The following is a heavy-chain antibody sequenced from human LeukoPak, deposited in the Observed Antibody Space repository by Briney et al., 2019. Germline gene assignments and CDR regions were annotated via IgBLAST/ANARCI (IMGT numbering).Heavy chain of an antibody. D-gene: IGHD4-17*01. CDR1: GGSISSYY. V-gene: IGHV4-4*07. Sequence: SETLSLTCTVSGGSISSYYWTWIRQPAGKGLEWIGRIYSSGSTNYNPSLKSRVSMSVDTSKNQFSLKLSSVTAADTAVYYCARPEYYGVSWYFDLWGRGTLVTVSS. CDR2: IYSSGST. J-gene: IGHJ2*01. CDR3: ARPEYYGVSWYFDL.